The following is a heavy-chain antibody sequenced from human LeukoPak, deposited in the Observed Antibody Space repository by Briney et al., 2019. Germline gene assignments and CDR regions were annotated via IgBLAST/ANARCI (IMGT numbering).Heavy chain of an antibody. V-gene: IGHV1-2*02. Sequence: ASVKVSCKASGYTFTGYYMHWVRQAPGQGLEWMVWINPNSGGTNYAQKFQGRVTMTRDTSISTAYMELSRLRSDDTAVYYCARDTRTTVVTPPGDYWGQGTLVTVSS. D-gene: IGHD4-23*01. CDR2: INPNSGGT. CDR3: ARDTRTTVVTPPGDY. CDR1: GYTFTGYY. J-gene: IGHJ4*02.